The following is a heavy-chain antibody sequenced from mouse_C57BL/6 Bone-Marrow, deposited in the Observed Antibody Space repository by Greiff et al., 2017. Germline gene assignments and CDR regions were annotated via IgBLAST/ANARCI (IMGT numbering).Heavy chain of an antibody. CDR2: IGPNSGGA. CDR3: ARSYYRNLDFDV. Sequence: QVQLQQPGAELVKPGASVKLSCKASGYTFTSYWMHWVKQRPGRGLEWIGRIGPNSGGAKYNEKFKNNATLTVDKPSSTAYMQLRSLVSEDSAGYYCARSYYRNLDFDVWGTGTTVTVSS. V-gene: IGHV1-72*01. CDR1: GYTFTSYW. D-gene: IGHD2-5*01. J-gene: IGHJ1*03.